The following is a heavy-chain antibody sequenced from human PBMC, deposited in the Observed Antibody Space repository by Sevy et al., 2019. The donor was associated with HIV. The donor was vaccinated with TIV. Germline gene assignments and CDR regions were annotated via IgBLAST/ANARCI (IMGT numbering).Heavy chain of an antibody. CDR2: LSFGCGEI. CDR3: AREGCTKPHDY. V-gene: IGHV3-23*01. Sequence: GGSLRLSCAASGFTFSKYSMSWVRQPPGKGLERVSTLSFGCGEINHADSVKGRFTISRDNSKNSLYLQMNNLRAEGTAVYYCAREGCTKPHDYWRQGTLVTVSS. D-gene: IGHD2-8*01. CDR1: GFTFSKYS. J-gene: IGHJ4*02.